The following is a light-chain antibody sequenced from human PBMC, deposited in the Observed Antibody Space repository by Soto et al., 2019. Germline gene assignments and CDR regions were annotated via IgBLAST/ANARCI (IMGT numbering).Light chain of an antibody. Sequence: QSVLAQPPSASGTPGQRVTISCSGSSSNIGSNAVNWYQHLPGTAPKLLIYSHNQRPSGVPDRFSGSRSGTSASLAISGLQSEDEADYYCAAWDDHLIGGGLVFGGGTKVTVL. V-gene: IGLV1-44*01. CDR2: SHN. J-gene: IGLJ2*01. CDR3: AAWDDHLIGGGLV. CDR1: SSNIGSNA.